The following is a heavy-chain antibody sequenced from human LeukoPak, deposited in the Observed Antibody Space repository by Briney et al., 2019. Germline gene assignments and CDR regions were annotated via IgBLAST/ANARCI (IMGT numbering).Heavy chain of an antibody. Sequence: GASVKVSCKASGYTFTSYAISWVRQAPGQGLEWMGRIIPILGIANYAQKFQGRVTITADKSTSTAYMELSSLRSEDTAVYYCARDDRILRTNWGQGTLVTVSS. CDR1: GYTFTSYA. CDR2: IIPILGIA. D-gene: IGHD2-15*01. V-gene: IGHV1-69*04. CDR3: ARDDRILRTN. J-gene: IGHJ4*02.